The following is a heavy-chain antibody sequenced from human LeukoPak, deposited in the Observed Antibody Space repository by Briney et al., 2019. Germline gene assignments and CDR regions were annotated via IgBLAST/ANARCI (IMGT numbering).Heavy chain of an antibody. CDR3: ARDRSSSLCD. CDR2: IWYDGSFK. Sequence: PGGSLRLSCAASGFPFSSSGMHWVRQAPGKGLEWVAIIWYDGSFKYYADSVKGRFTISRDNSENILYLQMNSLRAEDTAVYYCARDRSSSLCDWGQGTLVTVSS. V-gene: IGHV3-33*01. D-gene: IGHD6-13*01. J-gene: IGHJ4*02. CDR1: GFPFSSSG.